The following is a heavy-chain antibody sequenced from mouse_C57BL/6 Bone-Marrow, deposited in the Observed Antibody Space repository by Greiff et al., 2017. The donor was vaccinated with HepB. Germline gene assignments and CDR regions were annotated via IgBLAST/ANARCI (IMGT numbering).Heavy chain of an antibody. CDR3: ARAYYKGYFDY. J-gene: IGHJ2*01. D-gene: IGHD2-12*01. CDR1: GYTFTSYG. V-gene: IGHV1-81*01. Sequence: VQGVESGAEVARPGASVKLSCKASGYTFTSYGISWVKQRTGQGLEWIGEIYPRSGNTYYNEKFKGKATLTADKSSSTAYMELRSLTSEDSAVYFGARAYYKGYFDYWGQGTTLTVSS. CDR2: IYPRSGNT.